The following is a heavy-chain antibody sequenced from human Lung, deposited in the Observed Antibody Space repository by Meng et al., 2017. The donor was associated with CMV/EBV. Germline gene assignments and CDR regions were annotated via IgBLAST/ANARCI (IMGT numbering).Heavy chain of an antibody. CDR2: IYHSGST. V-gene: IGHV4-4*02. CDR1: GGSLSGRSW. J-gene: IGHJ4*02. CDR3: ARVGAYCGGDCYHPR. D-gene: IGHD2-21*02. Sequence: PLGGWAPDRGSRSGTRAPTRRGRGGSLSGRSWWSWFRQPPGKGLEWIGEIYHSGSTNYNPSLKSRVTISVDESKNQFSLRLSSVTAADTAVYYCARVGAYCGGDCYHPRWGQGTLVTVSS.